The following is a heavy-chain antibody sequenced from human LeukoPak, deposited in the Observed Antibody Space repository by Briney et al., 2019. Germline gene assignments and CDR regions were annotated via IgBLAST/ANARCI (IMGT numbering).Heavy chain of an antibody. CDR3: ARAYASGLDY. D-gene: IGHD2-2*01. Sequence: GGSLRVSCVASGFTFSSYWMYWVRQAPGKGLVWVSRIKSDGSSTTYADSVKGRFTISRDNAKNTLYLQMNSLRAEDTAVYYCARAYASGLDYWGQGTLVTVSS. V-gene: IGHV3-74*01. CDR1: GFTFSSYW. J-gene: IGHJ4*02. CDR2: IKSDGSST.